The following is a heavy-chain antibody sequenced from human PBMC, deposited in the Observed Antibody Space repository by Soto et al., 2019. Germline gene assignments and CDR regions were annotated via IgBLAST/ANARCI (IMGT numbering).Heavy chain of an antibody. CDR2: ITYDGSNK. J-gene: IGHJ4*02. CDR1: GFNFDNYG. V-gene: IGHV3-30*18. CDR3: AKDRVGGTFYTPLGF. Sequence: LRLSCQASGFNFDNYGMHWVRQAPGKGLEWVAVITYDGSNKYYADSVKGRFTISRDNSNNTLSLHLNTLKPEDTAVYHCAKDRVGGTFYTPLGFWGQGTLVTVSS. D-gene: IGHD1-7*01.